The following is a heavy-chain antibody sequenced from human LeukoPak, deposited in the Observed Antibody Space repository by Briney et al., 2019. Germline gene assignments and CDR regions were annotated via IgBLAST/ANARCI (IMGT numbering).Heavy chain of an antibody. V-gene: IGHV3-7*04. J-gene: IGHJ3*02. CDR2: IKEDGSEK. CDR3: ARAAEKLYDAFYI. D-gene: IGHD1-7*01. CDR1: GFTFSSYW. Sequence: PGGSLRLSCAASGFTFSSYWMSWVRQAPGKGLEWVANIKEDGSEKYYVDSVKGRFTISRDNAKNSLYLQMNSLRAEDTAVYYCARAAEKLYDAFYICGQGTTVTVSS.